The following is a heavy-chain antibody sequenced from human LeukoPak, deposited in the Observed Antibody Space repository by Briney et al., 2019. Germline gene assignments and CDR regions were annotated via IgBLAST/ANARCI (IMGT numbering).Heavy chain of an antibody. V-gene: IGHV1-8*01. CDR2: MNPNSGNT. CDR3: ARGDTMIVVDAFDI. J-gene: IGHJ3*02. Sequence: GASVKVSCKASGYTFTSYDINWVRQATGQGLEWMGWMNPNSGNTGYAQKFQGRVTMTRNTSISTAYMELSSLRSEDTAVYYCARGDTMIVVDAFDIWGQGTMVTASS. CDR1: GYTFTSYD. D-gene: IGHD3-22*01.